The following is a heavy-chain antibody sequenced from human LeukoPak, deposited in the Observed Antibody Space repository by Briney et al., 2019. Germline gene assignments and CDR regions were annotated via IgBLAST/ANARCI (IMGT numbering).Heavy chain of an antibody. CDR1: GFTFDDYA. D-gene: IGHD3-10*01. J-gene: IGHJ4*02. V-gene: IGHV3-9*01. CDR2: ISWNSGSI. Sequence: PGRSLRLSCAASGFTFDDYAMHWVRQAPGKGLEWVSGISWNSGSIGYADSVKGRFTISRDNAKNSLYLQMNSLRVEDTALYYCAKDKDRITMVRGVPYFDYWGQGTLVTVSS. CDR3: AKDKDRITMVRGVPYFDY.